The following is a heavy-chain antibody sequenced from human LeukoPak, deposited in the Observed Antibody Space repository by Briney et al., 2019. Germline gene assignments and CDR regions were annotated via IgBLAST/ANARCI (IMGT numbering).Heavy chain of an antibody. CDR1: GGSISSYY. V-gene: IGHV4-4*07. CDR2: IYTSGST. J-gene: IGHJ4*02. D-gene: IGHD3-3*01. CDR3: ARAPVIEVTIAYFDY. Sequence: PSETLSLTCTVSGGSISSYYWSWIRQPAGKGLEWIGLIYTSGSTNYNPSLKSRVTMSVDTSKNQFSLKLSSVTAADTAVYYCARAPVIEVTIAYFDYWGQGTLVTVSS.